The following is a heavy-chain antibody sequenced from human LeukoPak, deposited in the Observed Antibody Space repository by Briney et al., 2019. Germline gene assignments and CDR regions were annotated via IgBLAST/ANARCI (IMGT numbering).Heavy chain of an antibody. Sequence: SETLSLTCTVSGGSISSNYWSWIRQPPGKGLEWIGHIYYSGSTNYNPSLKTRVTISIDTSKTQFSLKLSSVTAADTAVYYCARDFTKGYDYWGQGTLVTVSS. V-gene: IGHV4-59*12. CDR1: GGSISSNY. D-gene: IGHD2-2*01. CDR2: IYYSGST. J-gene: IGHJ4*02. CDR3: ARDFTKGYDY.